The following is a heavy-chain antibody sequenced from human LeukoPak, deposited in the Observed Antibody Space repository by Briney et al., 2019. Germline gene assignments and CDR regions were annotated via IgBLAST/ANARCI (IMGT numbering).Heavy chain of an antibody. D-gene: IGHD3-3*01. CDR1: GGSFSGYY. CDR3: ARGGTLRFLEWLVSPGGMGMDV. J-gene: IGHJ6*02. Sequence: SETLSLTCAVYGGSFSGYYWSWIRQPPGKGLEWIGEINHSGSTNYNPSLKSRVTISVDTSKNQFPLKLSSVTAADTAVYYCARGGTLRFLEWLVSPGGMGMDVWGQGTTVTVSS. V-gene: IGHV4-34*01. CDR2: INHSGST.